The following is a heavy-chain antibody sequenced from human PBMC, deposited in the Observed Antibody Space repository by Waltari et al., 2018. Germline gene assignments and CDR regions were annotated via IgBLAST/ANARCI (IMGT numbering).Heavy chain of an antibody. CDR2: IKSDGSEK. CDR1: GFQFTDFW. Sequence: DGELVESGGGFVQPGGSLRLSCAAFGFQFTDFWMYWVRQAPGKGLEWVAGIKSDGSEKDYVDSVKGRFIISRDNAKTDSLFLQMDSLRVEDTGVYYCARRWTDSGDWYFDLWGRGTLVTVSS. V-gene: IGHV3-7*01. J-gene: IGHJ2*01. CDR3: ARRWTDSGDWYFDL.